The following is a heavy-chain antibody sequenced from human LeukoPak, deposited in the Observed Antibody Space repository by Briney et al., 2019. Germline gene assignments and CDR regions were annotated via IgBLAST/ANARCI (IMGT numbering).Heavy chain of an antibody. CDR2: IKQDGSEE. Sequence: GGSLRLSCVASGFTFTSYWMSWVRQAPGKGLEWVAKIKQDGSEENYVDSEKGRFIVSRDNAQNSLYLQMSSLRVEDTAVYYCGTSRTLDYWGQGTLVTVSS. CDR3: GTSRTLDY. CDR1: GFTFTSYW. V-gene: IGHV3-7*01. J-gene: IGHJ4*02. D-gene: IGHD1-7*01.